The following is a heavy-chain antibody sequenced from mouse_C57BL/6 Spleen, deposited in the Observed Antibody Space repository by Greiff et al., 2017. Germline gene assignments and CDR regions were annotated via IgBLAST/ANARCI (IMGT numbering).Heavy chain of an antibody. Sequence: QVHVKQSGAELVRPGASVTLSCKASGYTFTDYEMHWVKQTPVHGLEWIGAIDPETGGTAYNQKFKGKAILTADKSSSTAYMELRSLTSEDSAVYYCTRGTGTEGGFDYWGQGTTLTVSS. D-gene: IGHD4-1*01. CDR3: TRGTGTEGGFDY. CDR1: GYTFTDYE. J-gene: IGHJ2*01. CDR2: IDPETGGT. V-gene: IGHV1-15*01.